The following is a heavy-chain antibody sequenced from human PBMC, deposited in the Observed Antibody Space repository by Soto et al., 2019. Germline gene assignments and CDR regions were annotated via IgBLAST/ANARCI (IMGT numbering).Heavy chain of an antibody. CDR2: ISAYNGNT. J-gene: IGHJ5*02. V-gene: IGHV1-18*01. Sequence: ASVKVSCKASGYTFTSYGISWVRQAPGQGLEWMGWISAYNGNTNYAQKLQGRVTMTTDTSTSTAYMELRSLRSDDTAVYYCARDFEQLVPGGNWFDPWGQGTLVTVSS. CDR1: GYTFTSYG. D-gene: IGHD6-6*01. CDR3: ARDFEQLVPGGNWFDP.